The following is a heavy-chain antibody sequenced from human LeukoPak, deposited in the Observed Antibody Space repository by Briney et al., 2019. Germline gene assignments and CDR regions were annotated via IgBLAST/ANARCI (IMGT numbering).Heavy chain of an antibody. Sequence: ASVKVSCKASGYTFTGYYIHWVRQAPGQGPEWMGWINPHSDGTNYAQKFQGRVTMTRDTSISTAYMELSSLRSDDTAMYYCARDLLMYYSGSGESTWGQGTQVTVSS. D-gene: IGHD3-10*01. CDR2: INPHSDGT. CDR1: GYTFTGYY. CDR3: ARDLLMYYSGSGEST. J-gene: IGHJ5*02. V-gene: IGHV1-2*02.